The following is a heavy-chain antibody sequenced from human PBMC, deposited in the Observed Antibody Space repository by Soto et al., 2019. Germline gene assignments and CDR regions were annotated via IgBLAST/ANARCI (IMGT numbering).Heavy chain of an antibody. D-gene: IGHD2-15*01. Sequence: SVKVSCKASGGTFSSYAISWVRQAPGQGLEWMGGIIPIFGTANYAQKFQGRVTITADESTSTAYMELSSLRSEDTAVYYCARSPIVVVVAATLGEGGAFDIWGQGTMVTVSS. J-gene: IGHJ3*02. CDR1: GGTFSSYA. CDR2: IIPIFGTA. V-gene: IGHV1-69*13. CDR3: ARSPIVVVVAATLGEGGAFDI.